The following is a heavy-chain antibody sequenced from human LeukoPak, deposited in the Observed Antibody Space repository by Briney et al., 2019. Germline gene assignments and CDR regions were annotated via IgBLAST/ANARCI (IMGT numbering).Heavy chain of an antibody. J-gene: IGHJ4*02. D-gene: IGHD6-13*01. CDR1: GFTFSSYN. CDR3: ARDGAAAGTSDY. CDR2: ISSSSSTI. Sequence: GGSLRLSCAASGFTFSSYNMNWVRQAPGKGLEWLSYISSSSSTIYYADSVKGRFTISRDNAKNSLYLQMNSLRAEDTAVYYCARDGAAAGTSDYWGQGTLVTVSS. V-gene: IGHV3-48*04.